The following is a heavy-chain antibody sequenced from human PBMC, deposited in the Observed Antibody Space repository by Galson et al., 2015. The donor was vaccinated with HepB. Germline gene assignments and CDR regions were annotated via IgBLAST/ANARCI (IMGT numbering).Heavy chain of an antibody. CDR2: ISGSGGST. J-gene: IGHJ4*02. CDR3: AKAARIAVADYVFDY. D-gene: IGHD6-19*01. Sequence: SLRLSCAASGFTFRSHAMNWVRQAPGKGLEWVSGISGSGGSTYYADSVKGRFTISRDNFKNTLYLQMNSLRAEDTAVYFCAKAARIAVADYVFDYWGQGTLVTVSS. CDR1: GFTFRSHA. V-gene: IGHV3-23*01.